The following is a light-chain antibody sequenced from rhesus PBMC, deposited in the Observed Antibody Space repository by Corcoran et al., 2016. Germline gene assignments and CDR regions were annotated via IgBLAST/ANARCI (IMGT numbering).Light chain of an antibody. J-gene: IGLJ1*01. CDR1: TSDIGGYNF. CDR2: EVS. CDR3: GSFVANNAFI. Sequence: QAALTQPRSVSGSPGQSVTISCTGSTSDIGGYNFVSWHRQHPGTAPKLMIHEVSKRPSGVSDRFSGSKSGNTASLTISGLQAEDEADYYCGSFVANNAFIFGTGTRLTVL. V-gene: IGLV2-32*02.